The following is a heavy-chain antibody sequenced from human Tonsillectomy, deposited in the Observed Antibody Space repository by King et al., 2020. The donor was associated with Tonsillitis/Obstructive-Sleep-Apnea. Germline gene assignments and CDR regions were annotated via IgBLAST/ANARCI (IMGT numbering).Heavy chain of an antibody. CDR2: ILYDGTNK. J-gene: IGHJ6*03. CDR3: ARGGDQLVYYYYYYYYMDV. V-gene: IGHV3-30*01. Sequence: VQLVESGGGVVQPGRSLRLSCAASGFTFSNYSMHWVRQAPGKGLEWVAVILYDGTNKNYADSVKGRFTISRDNSKHTLYLQMNSLRADDTAVYYCARGGDQLVYYYYYYYYMDVWGTGTTVTVSS. CDR1: GFTFSNYS. D-gene: IGHD2-2*02.